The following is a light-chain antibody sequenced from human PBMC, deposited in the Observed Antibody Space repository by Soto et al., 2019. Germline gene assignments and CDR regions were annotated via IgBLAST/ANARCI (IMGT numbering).Light chain of an antibody. Sequence: IQLTQSPSSLSASIGASVTITCRAGQGISTYLAWYQQKPRKAPKLLIYAASTLQSGVPSRFSGSGSGTDFTLTISSLQPEDFATYYCQQYNSYPWTFGQGTKVDNK. CDR3: QQYNSYPWT. J-gene: IGKJ1*01. CDR1: QGISTY. V-gene: IGKV1-9*01. CDR2: AAS.